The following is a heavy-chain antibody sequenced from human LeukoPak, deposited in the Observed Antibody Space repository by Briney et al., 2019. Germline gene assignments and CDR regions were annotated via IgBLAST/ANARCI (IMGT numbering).Heavy chain of an antibody. CDR1: GFTFSTYA. CDR2: ISGSGGST. Sequence: GGSLRLSCAASGFTFSTYAMNWVRQAPGKGLEWVSAISGSGGSTYYADSVKGRFTISRDNSKNTLYLQMNSLRADDTAVYYCAKRRGLELTYYYHMDVWGKGTTVTVSS. J-gene: IGHJ6*03. D-gene: IGHD1-7*01. V-gene: IGHV3-23*01. CDR3: AKRRGLELTYYYHMDV.